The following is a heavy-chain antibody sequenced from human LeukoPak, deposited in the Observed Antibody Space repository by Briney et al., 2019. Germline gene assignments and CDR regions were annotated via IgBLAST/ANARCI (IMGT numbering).Heavy chain of an antibody. D-gene: IGHD3-10*01. CDR3: ARDLRITMVRGVDLDY. CDR1: GFTFSSYA. CDR2: IKQDGSEK. J-gene: IGHJ4*02. Sequence: GGSLRLACAASGFTFSSYAMSWVRQAPGKGLEWVANIKQDGSEKHYVDSVKGRFTISRDNAKNSLYLQMNSLRAEDTAVYYCARDLRITMVRGVDLDYWGQGTLVTVSS. V-gene: IGHV3-7*04.